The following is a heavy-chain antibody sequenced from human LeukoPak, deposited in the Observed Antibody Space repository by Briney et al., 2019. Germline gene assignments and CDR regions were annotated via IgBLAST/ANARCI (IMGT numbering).Heavy chain of an antibody. CDR1: GYTFTGYY. CDR2: INPNGGGT. Sequence: PGASVKVSCKASGYTFTGYYMHWVRQAPGQGLEWMGWINPNGGGTNYAQNFQGRVTMTRDTSISTAYMELSRLRSDDTDVYYCARDISPRVGGAPDYWGQGTLVTVSS. J-gene: IGHJ4*02. CDR3: ARDISPRVGGAPDY. D-gene: IGHD2-2*01. V-gene: IGHV1-2*02.